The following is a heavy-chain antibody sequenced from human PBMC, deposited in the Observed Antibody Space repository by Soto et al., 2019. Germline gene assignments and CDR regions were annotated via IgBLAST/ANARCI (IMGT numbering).Heavy chain of an antibody. V-gene: IGHV4-4*07. CDR1: GGSISSYC. J-gene: IGHJ3*02. CDR3: ARSLSPLSAFDI. Sequence: SETLSLTCTVSGGSISSYCWSWIRQPAGKGLEWIGRIYTSGSTNYNPSLKSRVTMSVDTSKNQFSLKLSSVTAADTAVYYCARSLSPLSAFDIWGQGTMVTVSS. CDR2: IYTSGST.